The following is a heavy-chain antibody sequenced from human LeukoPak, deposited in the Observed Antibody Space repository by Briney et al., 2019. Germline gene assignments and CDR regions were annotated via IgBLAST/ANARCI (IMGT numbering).Heavy chain of an antibody. CDR2: IDARSGIT. D-gene: IGHD3-3*01. CDR3: ARTYDFGRGPPGDAFDN. J-gene: IGHJ3*02. CDR1: GFTFTIFG. V-gene: IGHV3-48*01. Sequence: GGSLSLSCAASGFTFTIFGFNWVRQAPGKVPEWVSYIDARSGITYYADSVQGRFTISRDNAQESVFLQMNSLRADDTAVYYCARTYDFGRGPPGDAFDNWGPGTLVTVSS.